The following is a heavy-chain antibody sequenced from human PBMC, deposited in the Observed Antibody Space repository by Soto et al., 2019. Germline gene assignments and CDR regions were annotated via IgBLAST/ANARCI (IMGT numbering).Heavy chain of an antibody. V-gene: IGHV1-69*13. CDR1: GDTSSSDS. J-gene: IGHJ6*01. CDR2: IIPFLRTP. Sequence: VKGACKSAGDTSSSDSMSCVRQAPVQGLEWMGGIIPFLRTPNYSQKFPGGVTITADEYTRTTYMELRGLSSQDTAIYFCAKSLCHTHAYPHPSYCYYAMDFWGPGTTVTVTS. CDR3: AKSLCHTHAYPHPSYCYYAMDF.